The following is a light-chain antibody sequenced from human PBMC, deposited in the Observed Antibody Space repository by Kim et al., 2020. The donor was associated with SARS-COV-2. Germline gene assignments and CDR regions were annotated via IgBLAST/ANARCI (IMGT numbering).Light chain of an antibody. CDR3: QQSYNTPWT. CDR1: QSISTY. V-gene: IGKV1-39*01. Sequence: ASVGDRVTITCRASQSISTYLNWYKHKPGKAPEVLIYAASALESGVPSRFSGSGSGTDFTLTISSLQPEDSATYSCQQSYNTPWTFGQGTKVDIK. CDR2: AAS. J-gene: IGKJ1*01.